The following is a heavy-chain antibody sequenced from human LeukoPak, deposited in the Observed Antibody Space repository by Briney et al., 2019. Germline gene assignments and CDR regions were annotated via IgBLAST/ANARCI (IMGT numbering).Heavy chain of an antibody. V-gene: IGHV4-59*01. J-gene: IGHJ6*03. D-gene: IGHD2-8*01. CDR1: SGSISGYY. CDR3: ARYAKYGYYYYIDV. CDR2: IYHSGTT. Sequence: SETLSLTCTVYSGSISGYYWGWIRPPPGKGLEWIGYIYHSGTTNFNTSLKSRVTMSVDTSKNQFSLKLSSVTAADTAMYYCARYAKYGYYYYIDVWGKGTMVTVSS.